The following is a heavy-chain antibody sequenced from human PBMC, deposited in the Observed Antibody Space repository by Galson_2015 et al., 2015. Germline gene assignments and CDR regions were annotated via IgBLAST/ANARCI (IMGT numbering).Heavy chain of an antibody. J-gene: IGHJ5*02. CDR1: GFTFSDYY. Sequence: SLRLSCAASGFTFSDYYMSWLRQAPGKGLEWVSYISSSGSTIYYADSVKGRFTISRDNAKNPLYLQMNSLRAEDTAVYYCARAYSSSWYGWFDPWGQGTLVTVSS. V-gene: IGHV3-11*01. CDR2: ISSSGSTI. CDR3: ARAYSSSWYGWFDP. D-gene: IGHD6-13*01.